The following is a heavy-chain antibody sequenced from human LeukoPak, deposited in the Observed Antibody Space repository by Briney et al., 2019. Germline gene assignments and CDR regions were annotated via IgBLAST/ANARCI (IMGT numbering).Heavy chain of an antibody. CDR2: ISGSSSDI. CDR1: GFTFSDSY. CDR3: SRDPRHNDY. J-gene: IGHJ4*02. V-gene: IGHV3-11*01. Sequence: GGSLRLSCAASGFTFSDSYMTWIRQAPGKGLELLSYISGSSSDINYIDSVRGRFTISRDNAKNSLYLHMNSLTVEDTAVYYCSRDPRHNDYWGQGTLVTVSS.